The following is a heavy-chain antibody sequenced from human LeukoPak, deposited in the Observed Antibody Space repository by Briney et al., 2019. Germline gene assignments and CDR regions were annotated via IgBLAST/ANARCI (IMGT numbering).Heavy chain of an antibody. CDR1: GGSISSGGYY. CDR3: ARGNYYYDSSGYYSPVLYFDY. Sequence: SQTLSLTCTVSGGSISSGGYYWSWIRQHPGKGLEWIGYIYYSGSTYYNPSPKSRVTISVDTSKNQFSLKLSSVTAADTAVCYCARGNYYYDSSGYYSPVLYFDYWGQGTLVTVSS. J-gene: IGHJ4*02. CDR2: IYYSGST. V-gene: IGHV4-31*03. D-gene: IGHD3-22*01.